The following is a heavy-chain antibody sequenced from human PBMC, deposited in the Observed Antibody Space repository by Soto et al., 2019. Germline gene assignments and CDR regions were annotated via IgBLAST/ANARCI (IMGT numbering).Heavy chain of an antibody. V-gene: IGHV3-23*01. CDR2: ISGSGGST. CDR1: GFTFSSYA. Sequence: GGSLRLSCAASGFTFSSYAMSWVRQAPGKGLEWVSAISGSGGSTYYADSVKGRFTISRDNSKNTLYLQMNSLRAEDTAVYYCAKEIRDSTIFGGYYFDYWGQGTLVTVSS. CDR3: AKEIRDSTIFGGYYFDY. J-gene: IGHJ4*02. D-gene: IGHD3-3*01.